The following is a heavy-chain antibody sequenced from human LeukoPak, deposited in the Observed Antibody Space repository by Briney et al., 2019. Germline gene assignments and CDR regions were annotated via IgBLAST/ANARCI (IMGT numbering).Heavy chain of an antibody. J-gene: IGHJ5*02. CDR2: IYHTGST. V-gene: IGHV4-59*12. Sequence: SETLSLTCTVSGGSISPSYWSWIRQPPGKGLEWIGYIYHTGSTNYNPSLKSRVTISVDTSKKQFSLKLSSVTAADTAVYYCARDKLPTMGITGVDPWGQGTLVTVSS. D-gene: IGHD1-20*01. CDR1: GGSISPSY. CDR3: ARDKLPTMGITGVDP.